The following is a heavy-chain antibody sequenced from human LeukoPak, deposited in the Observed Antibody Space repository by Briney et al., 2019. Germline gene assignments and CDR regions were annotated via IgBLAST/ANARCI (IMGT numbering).Heavy chain of an antibody. CDR1: GYSINSGFY. D-gene: IGHD1-1*01. Sequence: PSETLSLTCTVSGYSINSGFYWGWLRQPPGKGLEGIGNIYHSATTHYNSSLKRRVTISVDTSKNQLSLKLSSVTAADTAVYYCARAVGLTQGGTFDYWGQGTLVTVSS. J-gene: IGHJ4*02. CDR3: ARAVGLTQGGTFDY. CDR2: IYHSATT. V-gene: IGHV4-38-2*02.